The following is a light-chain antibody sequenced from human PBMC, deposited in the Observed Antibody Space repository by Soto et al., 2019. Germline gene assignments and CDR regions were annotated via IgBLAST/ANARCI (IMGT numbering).Light chain of an antibody. CDR1: SSNIGSNT. V-gene: IGLV1-44*01. CDR3: AAWDDSLEGVV. CDR2: TNN. Sequence: QAVLTQPPSASGTPGQRVTISCSGSSSNIGSNTVSWYQHLPGTAPKVLIFTNNQRPSGVPDRVSGSKSGTSASLAISGLRSADEAHYYCAAWDDSLEGVVFGGGTKVTVL. J-gene: IGLJ3*02.